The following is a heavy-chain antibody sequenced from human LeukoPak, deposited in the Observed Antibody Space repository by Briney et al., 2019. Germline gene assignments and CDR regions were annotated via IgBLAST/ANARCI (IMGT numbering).Heavy chain of an antibody. CDR1: AGSISSSSYY. CDR3: ARRPAVAGTYVY. J-gene: IGHJ4*02. CDR2: IYYSGST. Sequence: SETLSLTCTVSAGSISSSSYYWGWIRQPPGKGLEWIGSIYYSGSTYYNPSLKSRVTISVDTSKNQFSLKLSSVTAADTAVYYCARRPAVAGTYVYWGQGTLVTVSS. V-gene: IGHV4-39*01. D-gene: IGHD6-19*01.